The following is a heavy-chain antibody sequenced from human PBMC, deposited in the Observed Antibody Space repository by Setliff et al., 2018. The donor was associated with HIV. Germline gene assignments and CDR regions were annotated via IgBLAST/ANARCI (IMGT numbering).Heavy chain of an antibody. D-gene: IGHD2-2*01. J-gene: IGHJ4*02. CDR2: VFYSGSA. V-gene: IGHV4-39*07. Sequence: SETLSLTCTVSGGSISSSSYYWDWIRQPPGKGLEWIGSVFYSGSAYYKPSIKSRVTISVDTSKNQFSLKLSSVTAADTAVYYCARKGYCSSSGCPTPFDFWGQGTLVTVSS. CDR3: ARKGYCSSSGCPTPFDF. CDR1: GGSISSSSYY.